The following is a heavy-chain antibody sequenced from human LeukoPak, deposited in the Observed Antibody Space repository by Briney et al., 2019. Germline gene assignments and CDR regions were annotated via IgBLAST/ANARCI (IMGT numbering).Heavy chain of an antibody. D-gene: IGHD6-13*01. CDR3: ARDYGYTPDY. V-gene: IGHV3-33*01. CDR1: GFTFSTYG. CDR2: IWYDGSKK. J-gene: IGHJ4*02. Sequence: GGSLRLSCAASGFTFSTYGMHWDRQAPGKGLEWVAVIWYDGSKKHYVDSVKGRFTISRDDSKNTVYLQMNSLRAEDTAVYYCARDYGYTPDYWGQGTLVTVSS.